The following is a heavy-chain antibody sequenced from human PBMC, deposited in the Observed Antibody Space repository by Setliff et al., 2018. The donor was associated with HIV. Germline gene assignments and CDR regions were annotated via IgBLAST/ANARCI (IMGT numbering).Heavy chain of an antibody. CDR3: ARDRGRGQGPVDY. V-gene: IGHV4-59*11. J-gene: IGHJ4*02. CDR1: GGSISSHY. D-gene: IGHD3-16*01. Sequence: SETLSLTCTVSGGSISSHYWSWIRQPPGKGLEWIGYIYYSGSTNYNPSLKSRVTISVDTSKNQFSLKLSSVTAADTAVYYCARDRGRGQGPVDYWGQGTLVTVSS. CDR2: IYYSGST.